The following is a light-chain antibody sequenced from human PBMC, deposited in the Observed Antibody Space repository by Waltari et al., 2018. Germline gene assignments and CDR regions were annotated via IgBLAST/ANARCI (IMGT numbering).Light chain of an antibody. CDR1: QRFVHSDGITY. CDR3: MQGTRWPLYT. V-gene: IGKV2-30*02. Sequence: DVVMTQSPLSLSATLGQPASIHSRSSQRFVHSDGITYFNVFQQRPGQSLRRLIYKASRRKAGVPDRFRASGAGTDFSLQISRVEAEDVCVYYCMQGTRWPLYTFGQGTKLEI. CDR2: KAS. J-gene: IGKJ2*01.